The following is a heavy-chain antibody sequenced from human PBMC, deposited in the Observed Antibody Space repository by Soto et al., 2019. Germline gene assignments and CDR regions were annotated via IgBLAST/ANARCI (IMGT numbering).Heavy chain of an antibody. J-gene: IGHJ4*02. CDR2: ISYDGSNK. D-gene: IGHD3-10*01. Sequence: QVQLVESGGGVVQPGRSLRLSCAASGFTFSSYAMHWVRQAPGKGLEWVAVISYDGSNKYYADSVKGRFTISRDNSKNTLYLQMNSLRAEDTAVYYCARDIAYYGSGSYYTAPWAFDYWGQGTLVTVSS. V-gene: IGHV3-30-3*01. CDR3: ARDIAYYGSGSYYTAPWAFDY. CDR1: GFTFSSYA.